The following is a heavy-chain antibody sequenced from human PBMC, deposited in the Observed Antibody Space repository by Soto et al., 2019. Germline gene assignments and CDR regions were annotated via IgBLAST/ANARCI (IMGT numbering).Heavy chain of an antibody. CDR2: ISAYNGNT. D-gene: IGHD3-22*01. CDR1: GYTFTSYG. Sequence: ASVKVSCKASGYTFTSYGISWVRQAPGQGLEWMGWISAYNGNTNYAQKLQGRVTMTTDTSTSTAYMELRSLRSDDTAVYYCARDLWDYYDSSGYYDAFDIWGQGTMVTVSS. J-gene: IGHJ3*02. CDR3: ARDLWDYYDSSGYYDAFDI. V-gene: IGHV1-18*01.